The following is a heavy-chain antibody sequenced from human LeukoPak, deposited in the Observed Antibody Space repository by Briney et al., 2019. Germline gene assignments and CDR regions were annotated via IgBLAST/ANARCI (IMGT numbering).Heavy chain of an antibody. CDR2: IYYSGST. CDR3: AREADFGVVY. D-gene: IGHD3-3*01. J-gene: IGHJ4*02. Sequence: PETLSLTCTVSGGSISSYYWSWIRQPPGKGLEWIGYIYYSGSTNYNPSLKSRVTISVDTSKNQFSLKLSSVTAADTAVYYCAREADFGVVYWGQGTLVTVSS. V-gene: IGHV4-59*01. CDR1: GGSISSYY.